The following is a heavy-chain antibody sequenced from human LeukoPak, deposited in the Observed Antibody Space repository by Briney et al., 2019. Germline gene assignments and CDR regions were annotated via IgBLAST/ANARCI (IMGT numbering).Heavy chain of an antibody. D-gene: IGHD2-2*01. V-gene: IGHV4-39*01. J-gene: IGHJ4*02. CDR2: VYYSGST. CDR1: GDSVSSSRYF. Sequence: SETLSLTCTVSGDSVSSSRYFWGWIRQPPGKALGWLGHVYYSGSTYYNLSLKSRVSISVDMSKNLFSLKLSSVTAADTATYFCARLGARDIVVVPAAMVDHWGQGTPVTISS. CDR3: ARLGARDIVVVPAAMVDH.